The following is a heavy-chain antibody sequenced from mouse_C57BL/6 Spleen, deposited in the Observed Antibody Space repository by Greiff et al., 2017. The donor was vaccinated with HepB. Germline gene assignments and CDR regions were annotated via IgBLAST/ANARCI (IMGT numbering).Heavy chain of an antibody. J-gene: IGHJ2*01. CDR2: INPNNGGT. V-gene: IGHV1-26*01. CDR1: GYTFTDYY. CDR3: ARPVYYDYPYYFDY. Sequence: VQLQQSGPELVKPGASVKISCKASGYTFTDYYMNWVNQSHGKSLEWIGDINPNNGGTSYNQKFKGKATLTVDKSSSTAYMELRSLTSEDSAVYYCARPVYYDYPYYFDYWGQGTTLTVSS. D-gene: IGHD2-4*01.